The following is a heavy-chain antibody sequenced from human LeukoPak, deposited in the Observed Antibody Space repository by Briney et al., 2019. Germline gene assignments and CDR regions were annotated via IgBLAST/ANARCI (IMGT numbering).Heavy chain of an antibody. V-gene: IGHV1-8*03. CDR3: ARGRSAMRMDV. Sequence: ASVKVSCKASGYTFTSCDINWVRQATGQGLEWMGWMNPSSGSTAYAQKFQGRVTITRDTSISTAYMELSTLRSEDTAVYYCARGRSAMRMDVWGKGTTVTVSS. D-gene: IGHD2-2*01. J-gene: IGHJ6*04. CDR1: GYTFTSCD. CDR2: MNPSSGST.